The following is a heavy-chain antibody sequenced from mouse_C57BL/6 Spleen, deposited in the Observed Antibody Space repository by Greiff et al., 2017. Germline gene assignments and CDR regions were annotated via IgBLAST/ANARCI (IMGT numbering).Heavy chain of an antibody. D-gene: IGHD2-3*01. CDR3: ARGYDGYYYAMDY. J-gene: IGHJ4*01. Sequence: VQLQQSGPELVKPGASVKISCKASGYTFTDYYMNWVKQSHGKSLEWIGDINPNNGGTSYNQKFKGKATLTVDKSSSTAYMELRSLTSEDSAVYYCARGYDGYYYAMDYWGQGTSVTVSS. V-gene: IGHV1-26*01. CDR1: GYTFTDYY. CDR2: INPNNGGT.